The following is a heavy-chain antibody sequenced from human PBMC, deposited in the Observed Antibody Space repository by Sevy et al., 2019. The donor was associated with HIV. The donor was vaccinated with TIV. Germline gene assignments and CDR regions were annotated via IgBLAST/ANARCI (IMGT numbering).Heavy chain of an antibody. CDR1: GFTFSVYW. V-gene: IGHV3-7*01. J-gene: IGHJ4*02. D-gene: IGHD5-18*01. CDR2: MKEDGSEK. Sequence: GGSLRLSCAASGFTFSVYWMSWVRQAPGKGLEWVATMKEDGSEKYYVDSVKGRFTISRDNSKNSLYLKMNSLRAEDWAVYYGVREGVGGYSYSLDYWGQGTLVTVSS. CDR3: VREGVGGYSYSLDY.